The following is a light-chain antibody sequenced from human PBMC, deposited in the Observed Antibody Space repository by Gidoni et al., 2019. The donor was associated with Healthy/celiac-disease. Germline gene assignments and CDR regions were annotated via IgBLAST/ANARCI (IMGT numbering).Light chain of an antibody. J-gene: IGKJ2*01. V-gene: IGKV3-15*01. CDR3: QQYNNWPPRYT. Sequence: EIVITQSPSTLSVSPGERATLSCRASQSVSSNLAWYQQKPGQDPRLLIYGASTRATGITARFSGSGSGTEFTLTISSLQSEDCAVYYCQQYNNWPPRYTFGQGTKLEIK. CDR1: QSVSSN. CDR2: GAS.